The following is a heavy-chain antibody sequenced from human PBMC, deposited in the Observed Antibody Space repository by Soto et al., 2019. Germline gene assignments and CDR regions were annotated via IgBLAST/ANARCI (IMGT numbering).Heavy chain of an antibody. Sequence: GGSLRLSCAASGFTFSSYSMNWVRQAPGKGLEWVSYISSSSSTIYYADSVKGRFTISRDNAKNSLYLQMNSLRAEDTAVYYCARAPDYGTPYPIDYWGQGTLVTVSS. CDR3: ARAPDYGTPYPIDY. CDR1: GFTFSSYS. V-gene: IGHV3-48*01. D-gene: IGHD3-10*01. J-gene: IGHJ4*02. CDR2: ISSSSSTI.